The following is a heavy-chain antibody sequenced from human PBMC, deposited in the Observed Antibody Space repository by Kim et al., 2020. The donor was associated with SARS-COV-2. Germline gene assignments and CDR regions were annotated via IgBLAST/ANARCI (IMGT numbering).Heavy chain of an antibody. CDR3: AGSSWSTPAYYYYGMDV. J-gene: IGHJ6*02. CDR2: IYYSGST. Sequence: SETLSLTCTVSGGSVSSGSYYWSWIRQPPGKGLEWIGYIYYSGSTNYNPSLKSRVTISVDTSKNQFSLKLSSVTAADTAVYYCAGSSWSTPAYYYYGMDVWGQETTVTVSS. D-gene: IGHD6-13*01. CDR1: GGSVSSGSYY. V-gene: IGHV4-61*01.